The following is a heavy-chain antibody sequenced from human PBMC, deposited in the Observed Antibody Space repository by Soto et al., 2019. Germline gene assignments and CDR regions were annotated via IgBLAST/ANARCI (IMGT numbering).Heavy chain of an antibody. CDR1: GYTFTSYF. D-gene: IGHD3-9*01. Sequence: ASVKVSCKASGYTFTSYFIHWVRQAPGQGLEWMGIINAYNGNTSYTQKLQGRVTMTTDTSTSTAYMELRSLRSDDTAVYYCARVPDLRYFDWLPSGYFDYWGQGTLVTVSS. CDR2: INAYNGNT. CDR3: ARVPDLRYFDWLPSGYFDY. J-gene: IGHJ4*02. V-gene: IGHV1-18*04.